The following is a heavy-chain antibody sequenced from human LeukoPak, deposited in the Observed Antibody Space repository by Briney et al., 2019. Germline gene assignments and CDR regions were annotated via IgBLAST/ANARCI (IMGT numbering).Heavy chain of an antibody. D-gene: IGHD2-2*01. CDR2: INHSVST. J-gene: IGHJ5*02. CDR3: ARVGATGISSTSWINWFDP. Sequence: SETLSLTCAVYGGSFSGYYWSWIRQPPGKGLEWIGEINHSVSTNYNPSLKSRVTISVDTSKNQFSLKLSSVTAADTAVYYCARVGATGISSTSWINWFDPWGQGTLVTVSS. V-gene: IGHV4-34*01. CDR1: GGSFSGYY.